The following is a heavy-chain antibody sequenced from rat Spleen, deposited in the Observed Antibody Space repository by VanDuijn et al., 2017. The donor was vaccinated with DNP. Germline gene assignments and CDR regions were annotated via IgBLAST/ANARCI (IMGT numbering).Heavy chain of an antibody. CDR2: ISYDGGTP. CDR1: GFTFSDYY. V-gene: IGHV5-20*01. D-gene: IGHD1-9*01. Sequence: EVQLVESGGGLVQPGRSLKLSCAVSGFTFSDYYMAWVRQAPTKGLEWVASISYDGGTPYYRDSVKGRFTISRDNAKSTLYLQLNSLRSEDTAIYYCATDYGYTDLFDYWGQGVMVTVSS. J-gene: IGHJ2*01. CDR3: ATDYGYTDLFDY.